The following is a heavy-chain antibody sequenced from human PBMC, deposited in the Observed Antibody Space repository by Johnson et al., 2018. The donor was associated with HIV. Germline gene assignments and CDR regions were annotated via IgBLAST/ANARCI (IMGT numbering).Heavy chain of an antibody. V-gene: IGHV3-53*01. J-gene: IGHJ3*02. CDR2: IYSGGST. Sequence: VKLVESGGGLIQPGGSLRLSCAASGFTVSSNYMSWVRQAPGKGLEWVSVIYSGGSTYYADSVKGRFTISRDNSKNTLYLQMNSLRAEDTAVYYCASGEVDGDYDAFDIWGQGTMVTVSS. CDR3: ASGEVDGDYDAFDI. D-gene: IGHD4-17*01. CDR1: GFTVSSNY.